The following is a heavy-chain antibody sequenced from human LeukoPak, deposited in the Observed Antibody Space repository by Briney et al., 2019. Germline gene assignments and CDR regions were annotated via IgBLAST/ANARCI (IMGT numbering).Heavy chain of an antibody. D-gene: IGHD6-19*01. J-gene: IGHJ4*01. CDR3: ARRRSSGSLPDDY. V-gene: IGHV1-69*04. CDR1: GGTFSNYG. Sequence: SVKVSCKASGGTFSNYGISWVRQAPGQGLEWMGRIIPILGMANYAQKFQGSVTISTDKSSSTAYMELSSLRSEDTAVYYCARRRSSGSLPDDYWGQGTLVTVSS. CDR2: IIPILGMA.